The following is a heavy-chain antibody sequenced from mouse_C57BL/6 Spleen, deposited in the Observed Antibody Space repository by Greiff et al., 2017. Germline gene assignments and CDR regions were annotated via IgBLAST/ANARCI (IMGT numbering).Heavy chain of an antibody. Sequence: VKLMESGAELVKPGASVKISCKASGYAFSSYWMNWVKQRPGKGLEWIGQIYPGDGDTNYNGKFKGKATLTADKSSSTAYMQLSSLTSEDSAVYFCARSGYDYDSGYFDVWGTGTTVTVSS. CDR2: IYPGDGDT. J-gene: IGHJ1*03. D-gene: IGHD2-4*01. CDR3: ARSGYDYDSGYFDV. CDR1: GYAFSSYW. V-gene: IGHV1-80*01.